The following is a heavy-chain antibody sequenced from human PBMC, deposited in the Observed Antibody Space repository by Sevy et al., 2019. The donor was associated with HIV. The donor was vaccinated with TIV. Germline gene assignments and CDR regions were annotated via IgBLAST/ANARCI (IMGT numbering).Heavy chain of an antibody. CDR2: IKSRTEGGAP. CDR1: GFTFSNVW. J-gene: IGHJ4*02. D-gene: IGHD2-21*01. V-gene: IGHV3-15*01. CDR3: TTGGSILQH. Sequence: GGSLRLSCAASGFTFSNVWMSWVRQAPGKGLERVGHIKSRTEGGAPDYAAPVKGRFNISRDDSKSTLYLQMNSLKTEDTAVYYCTTGGSILQHWGQGTLVTVSS.